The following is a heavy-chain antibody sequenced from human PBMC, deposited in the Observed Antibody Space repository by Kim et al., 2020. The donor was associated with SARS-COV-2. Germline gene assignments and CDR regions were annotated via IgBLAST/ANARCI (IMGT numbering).Heavy chain of an antibody. V-gene: IGHV4-34*01. J-gene: IGHJ4*02. CDR2: INHSGST. D-gene: IGHD3-3*01. CDR3: ARGRWYDFWSGYYTGGSNHYFDY. Sequence: SETLSLTCAVYGGSFSGYYWSWIRQSPGKGLEWIGEINHSGSTNYNPSLKSRVTISVDTSKNQFSLKLSSVTVADTAVYYCARGRWYDFWSGYYTGGSNHYFDYWGQGTLVTVSS. CDR1: GGSFSGYY.